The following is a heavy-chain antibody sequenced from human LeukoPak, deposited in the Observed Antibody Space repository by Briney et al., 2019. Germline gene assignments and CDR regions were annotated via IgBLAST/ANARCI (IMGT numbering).Heavy chain of an antibody. CDR3: ARHGSSWMGAAFDV. V-gene: IGHV4-59*08. CDR1: GGSISSYY. D-gene: IGHD6-13*01. Sequence: PSETLSLTCSVSGGSISSYYWSWIRQPPGKGLEWIGYIYYSGRTSYNPSLKSRVTISVDTSKNQFSLRLSSVTAADTAVYYCARHGSSWMGAAFDVWGQGTMVTVSS. J-gene: IGHJ3*01. CDR2: IYYSGRT.